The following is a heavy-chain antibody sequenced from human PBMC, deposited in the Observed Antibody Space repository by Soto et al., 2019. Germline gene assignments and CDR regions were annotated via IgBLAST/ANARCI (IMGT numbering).Heavy chain of an antibody. CDR3: AKWGIAVAGIYFYYGMDV. D-gene: IGHD6-19*01. J-gene: IGHJ6*02. V-gene: IGHV3-23*01. CDR2: ISGSDGST. CDR1: GFTFSSYA. Sequence: GGSLRLSCAASGFTFSSYAMSWVRQAPGKGLEWVSAISGSDGSTYYADSVKGRFTISRDNSKNTLYLQMNSLRAEDTAVYYCAKWGIAVAGIYFYYGMDVWGQGTTVTVSS.